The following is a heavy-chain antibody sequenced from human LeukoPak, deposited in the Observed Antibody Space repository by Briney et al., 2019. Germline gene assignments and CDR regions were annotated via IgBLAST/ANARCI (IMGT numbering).Heavy chain of an antibody. CDR1: GYTFTSYG. CDR2: ISADNGNP. J-gene: IGHJ5*02. V-gene: IGHV1-18*01. Sequence: ASVKVSCKTSGYTFTSYGFSWVRQAPAQGLEWMGWISADNGNPNYARKFQGRVTMTTDTSTSTVYMDLRSLRSDDTAVYYCARTNYDFLTGYYDKWFDPWGQGTLVTVSS. CDR3: ARTNYDFLTGYYDKWFDP. D-gene: IGHD3-9*01.